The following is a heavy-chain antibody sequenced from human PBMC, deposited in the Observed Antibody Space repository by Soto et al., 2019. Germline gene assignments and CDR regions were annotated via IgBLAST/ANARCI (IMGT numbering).Heavy chain of an antibody. CDR1: GGSISSGDYY. CDR2: IYYSGST. J-gene: IGHJ5*02. CDR3: ARWWSGSRQGFDP. Sequence: QVQLQESGPGLVKPSQTLSLTCTVSGGSISSGDYYWSWIRQHPGKVLEWIGYIYYSGSTYYNPSLTRRVTISVDTSKNQFFLKRSSVTAADTAVYYCARWWSGSRQGFDPWGQGTLVTVSS. D-gene: IGHD3-3*01. V-gene: IGHV4-31*03.